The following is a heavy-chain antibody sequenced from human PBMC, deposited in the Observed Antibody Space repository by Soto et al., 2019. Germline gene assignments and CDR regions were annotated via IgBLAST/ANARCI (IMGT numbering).Heavy chain of an antibody. CDR1: GYTFTSYG. CDR2: ISAYNGNT. D-gene: IGHD1-26*01. J-gene: IGHJ4*02. CDR3: ARVGGYSGSY. V-gene: IGHV1-18*01. Sequence: QVQLVQSGAEVKKPGASVKVSCKASGYTFTSYGISWVRQAPGQGLEWMGWISAYNGNTNNAQKLQGRATMTTDTSMSTASMELRCLRSDDTAVSYCARVGGYSGSYWRQGTLVTVSS.